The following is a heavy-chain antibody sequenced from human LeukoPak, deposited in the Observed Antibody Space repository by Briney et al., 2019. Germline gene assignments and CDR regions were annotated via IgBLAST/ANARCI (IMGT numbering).Heavy chain of an antibody. J-gene: IGHJ4*02. D-gene: IGHD6-19*01. CDR3: AKDPLSYSSGPYYFDY. CDR1: GFPFNAYW. CDR2: IRQDGDTK. V-gene: IGHV3-7*03. Sequence: GGSLRLSCAASGFPFNAYWMTWVRQAPGKGLEWVANIRQDGDTKYYVDSVKGRFTISRDNAKNSLYLQMNSLRAEDTALYYCAKDPLSYSSGPYYFDYWGQGTLVTVSS.